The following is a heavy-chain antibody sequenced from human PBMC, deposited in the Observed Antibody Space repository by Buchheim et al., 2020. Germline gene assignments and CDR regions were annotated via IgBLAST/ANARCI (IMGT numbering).Heavy chain of an antibody. D-gene: IGHD6-13*01. CDR2: IFYSGST. CDR1: GDSLNSYY. CDR3: ARGRRNYSRGWFDP. J-gene: IGHJ5*01. Sequence: QVQLQESGPGLVKPSETLSLTSSVSGDSLNSYYWSWIRQPPGKELEWIGYIFYSGSTYYRPSLRSRAFISVDTSRNQFSLRLRSVTAADTAVYYCARGRRNYSRGWFDPWGQGT. V-gene: IGHV4-59*01.